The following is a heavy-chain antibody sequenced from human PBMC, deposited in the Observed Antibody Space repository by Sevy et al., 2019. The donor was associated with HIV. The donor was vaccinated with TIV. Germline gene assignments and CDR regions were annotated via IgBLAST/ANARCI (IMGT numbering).Heavy chain of an antibody. CDR3: ARENGSSHFDY. CDR2: INQDGSEK. V-gene: IGHV3-7*01. Sequence: GGSLRLSCAASGFTFSKYWMSWVRQAPGKGLEWVANINQDGSEKYYVHSVKGRFTISRDNGKNSLYLQMNSLRAEDTAVYYCARENGSSHFDYWGQGTLVTVSS. J-gene: IGHJ4*02. CDR1: GFTFSKYW. D-gene: IGHD3-10*01.